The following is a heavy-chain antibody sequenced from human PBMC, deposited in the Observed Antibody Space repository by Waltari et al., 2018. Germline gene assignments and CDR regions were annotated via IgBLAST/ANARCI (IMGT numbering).Heavy chain of an antibody. J-gene: IGHJ1*01. Sequence: QLQLQESGPGLVKPSETLSLTCTVSGDSLSSSYLWGWIRQPPGKGLEWIGRISYSGTPFYNPSLKSRRTISVDTSKNQCSLNVRSVTAADTAIYFCATHRGGHEDFQYWGQGTLVTVSS. CDR1: GDSLSSSYL. CDR3: ATHRGGHEDFQY. V-gene: IGHV4-39*01. CDR2: ISYSGTP.